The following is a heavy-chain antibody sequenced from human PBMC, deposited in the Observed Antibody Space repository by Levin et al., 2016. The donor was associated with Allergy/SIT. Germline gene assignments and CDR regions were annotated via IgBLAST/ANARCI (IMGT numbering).Heavy chain of an antibody. Sequence: SETLSLTCTVSGGSISSYYWSWIRQPPGKGLEWIGYIYYSGSTNYNPSLKSRVTISVDTSKNQFSLKLSSVTAADTAVYYCARDRSGVVLYAFDIWGQGTMVTVSS. CDR2: IYYSGST. V-gene: IGHV4-59*01. CDR1: GGSISSYY. D-gene: IGHD2-15*01. CDR3: ARDRSGVVLYAFDI. J-gene: IGHJ3*02.